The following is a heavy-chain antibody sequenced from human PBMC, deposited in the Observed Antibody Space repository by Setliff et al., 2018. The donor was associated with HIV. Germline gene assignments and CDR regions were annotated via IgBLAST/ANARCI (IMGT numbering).Heavy chain of an antibody. Sequence: SETLSLTCAVSSGSISSGNYDWTWIRQPAGKGLEWIGRIYTRGSSDYNPSLKSRVTMSLDTSKNEFSLNPRSVTAADTGVYYCARFTDEKMAHDSWGQGNMVTVSS. CDR1: SGSISSGNYD. CDR3: ARFTDEKMAHDS. D-gene: IGHD5-12*01. V-gene: IGHV4-61*02. CDR2: IYTRGSS. J-gene: IGHJ4*02.